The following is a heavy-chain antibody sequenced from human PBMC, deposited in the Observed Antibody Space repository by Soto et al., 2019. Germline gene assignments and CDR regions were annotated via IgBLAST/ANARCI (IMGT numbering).Heavy chain of an antibody. V-gene: IGHV4-59*01. J-gene: IGHJ4*02. Sequence: SETLSLTCTVSGGSISSYYWSWIRQPPGKGLEWIGYIYYSGSTNYNPSLKSRVTISVDTSKNQFSLKLSSVTAADTAVYYCARDGSGWSGYYFDYWGQGTLVTVSS. CDR3: ARDGSGWSGYYFDY. D-gene: IGHD6-19*01. CDR1: GGSISSYY. CDR2: IYYSGST.